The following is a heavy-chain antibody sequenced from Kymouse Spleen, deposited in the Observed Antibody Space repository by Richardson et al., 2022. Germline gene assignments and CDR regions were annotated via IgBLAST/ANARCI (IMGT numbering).Heavy chain of an antibody. V-gene: IGHV4-34*01. D-gene: IGHD3-9*01. CDR1: GGSFSGYY. Sequence: QVQLQQWGAGLLKPSETLSLTCAVYGGSFSGYYWSWIRQPPGKGLEWIGEINHSGSTNYNPSLKSRVTISVDTSKNQFSLKLSSVTAADTAVYYCASTYYDILTGYSYYYGMDVWGQGTTVTVSS. CDR2: INHSGST. CDR3: ASTYYDILTGYSYYYGMDV. J-gene: IGHJ6*02.